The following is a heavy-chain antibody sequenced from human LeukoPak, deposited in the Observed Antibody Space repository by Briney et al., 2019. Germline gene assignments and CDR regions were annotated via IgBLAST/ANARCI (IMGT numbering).Heavy chain of an antibody. CDR3: ARVTDGDYYNFDY. D-gene: IGHD4-17*01. J-gene: IGHJ4*02. CDR1: NASVNSANYY. CDR2: ICYSGST. Sequence: SETLSLTCTVSNASVNSANYYWSWIRQPPGKGLEWIGYICYSGSTYYNPSLKSRVTISVDTSKNQFSLKLSSVTAADTAVYYCARVTDGDYYNFDYWGQGTLVTVSS. V-gene: IGHV4-31*03.